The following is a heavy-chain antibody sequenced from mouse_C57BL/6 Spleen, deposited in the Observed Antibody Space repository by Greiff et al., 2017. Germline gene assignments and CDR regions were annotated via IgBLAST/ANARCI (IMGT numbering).Heavy chain of an antibody. V-gene: IGHV3-6*01. CDR2: ISYDGSN. Sequence: ESGPGLVKPSQSLSLTCSVTGYSITSGYYWNWIRQFPGNKLEWMGYISYDGSNNYNPSLKNRISITRDTSKNQFFLKLNSVTTEDTATYYCARLNYYGSSPWFAYWGQGTLVTVSA. CDR3: ARLNYYGSSPWFAY. CDR1: GYSITSGYY. D-gene: IGHD1-1*01. J-gene: IGHJ3*01.